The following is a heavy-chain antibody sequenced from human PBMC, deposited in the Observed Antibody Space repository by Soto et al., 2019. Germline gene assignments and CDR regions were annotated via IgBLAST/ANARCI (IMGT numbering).Heavy chain of an antibody. J-gene: IGHJ4*02. CDR2: IVVGSGNT. CDR1: GFTFTSSA. D-gene: IGHD1-20*01. V-gene: IGHV1-58*02. CDR3: AAGTQPSLTPFDY. Sequence: SVKVSCKASGFTFTSSAMQWVRQARGQGLEWMGWIVVGSGNTNYAQKFQERVTITRDMSTSTAYMELSSLRSEDTAVYYCAAGTQPSLTPFDYWGQGTLVTVSS.